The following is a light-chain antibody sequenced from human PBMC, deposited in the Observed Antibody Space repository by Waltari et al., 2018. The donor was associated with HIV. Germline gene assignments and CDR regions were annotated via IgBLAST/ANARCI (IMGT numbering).Light chain of an antibody. V-gene: IGLV3-21*02. Sequence: SYVLTQPPSVSVAPGQTARITCGRDNIGSESVHWYQQKPGQAPVLVVYEGRDRPSGIPERFSGSNSGNTATLTISRVEAGDEADYYCQVRDGSGDHSRVFGGGTKLTVL. CDR1: NIGSES. J-gene: IGLJ3*02. CDR3: QVRDGSGDHSRV. CDR2: EGR.